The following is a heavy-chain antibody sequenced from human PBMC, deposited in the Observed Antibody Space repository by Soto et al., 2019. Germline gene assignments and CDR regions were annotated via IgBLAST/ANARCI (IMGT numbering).Heavy chain of an antibody. CDR1: GGSMSGQH. CDR3: ATYSVGEGGRGY. CDR2: HHSDST. Sequence: QVQLQESGPGLVKPSETLSLTCTVSGGSMSGQHWSWIRQPPGKGLEWIGHHSDSTNYNPSLKSRVTISTDTSKNQFSLKLSSVTAADTAVYYCATYSVGEGGRGYWSQGTLVTVSS. J-gene: IGHJ4*02. D-gene: IGHD5-12*01. V-gene: IGHV4-4*09.